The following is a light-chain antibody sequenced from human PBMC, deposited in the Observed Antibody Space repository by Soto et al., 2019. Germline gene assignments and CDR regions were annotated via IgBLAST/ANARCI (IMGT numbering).Light chain of an antibody. V-gene: IGKV1-39*01. CDR2: AAS. Sequence: DIQMTQSPSSLSVSVGDRVTITCRASQSITNYLNWYQQKPGKAPKLLVYAASRFQSRVPSRFSSNGSGTDFTLTISSLQPEDFATYYCQQSDSYSYTFGQGTKLEIK. CDR1: QSITNY. CDR3: QQSDSYSYT. J-gene: IGKJ2*01.